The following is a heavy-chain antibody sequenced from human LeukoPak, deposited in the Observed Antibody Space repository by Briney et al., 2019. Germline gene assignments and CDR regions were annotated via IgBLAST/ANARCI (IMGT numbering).Heavy chain of an antibody. CDR2: ISHSGNT. D-gene: IGHD3-16*01. V-gene: IGHV4-34*08. J-gene: IGHJ5*02. CDR3: ATSSWNGGGGFDP. Sequence: SETLSLTCGVHGGTFSGYLWSWIRQPPGKGLEWIGEISHSGNTVYNPSLKSRVTISVDTSNNQFSLRLTSVTAADTAVYYCATSSWNGGGGFDPWGQGTLVTVSS. CDR1: GGTFSGYL.